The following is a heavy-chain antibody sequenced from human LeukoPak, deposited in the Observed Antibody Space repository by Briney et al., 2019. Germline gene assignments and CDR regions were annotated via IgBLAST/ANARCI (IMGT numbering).Heavy chain of an antibody. CDR3: ARSTTPYCSSTSCSANHYYYYMDV. D-gene: IGHD2-2*01. Sequence: PSETLSLTCTVSGGSISSYYWSWIRQPPGKGLEWIGYIYYSGSTNYNPSLKSRVTISVDTSKNQSSLKLSSVTAADTAVYYCARSTTPYCSSTSCSANHYYYYMDVWGKGTTVTVSS. CDR2: IYYSGST. J-gene: IGHJ6*03. CDR1: GGSISSYY. V-gene: IGHV4-59*01.